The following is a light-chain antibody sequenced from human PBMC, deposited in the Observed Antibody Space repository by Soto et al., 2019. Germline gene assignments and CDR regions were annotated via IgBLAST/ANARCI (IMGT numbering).Light chain of an antibody. J-gene: IGKJ1*01. CDR1: QSVATN. CDR2: GAS. CDR3: QQYNNWPQT. Sequence: VMTQSPATLSVSPWERVTLSCRASQSVATNLAWYQQRPGQAPRLLIYGASKRAIGLPARFSGSGSGTEFTLTITSLQSADFAVYYCQQYNNWPQTFGQGTKVDIK. V-gene: IGKV3-15*01.